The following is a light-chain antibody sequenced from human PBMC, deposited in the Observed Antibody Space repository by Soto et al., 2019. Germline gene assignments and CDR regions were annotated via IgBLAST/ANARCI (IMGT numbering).Light chain of an antibody. CDR2: EVN. Sequence: QSALTQPPSASRSPGQSVTISCTGTSSDVGAYNYVSWYQQHPGKAPKLMIYEVNKRPSGVPDRFSGSKSGNTASLTVSGLQAEDEADYYCSSYAGSSNVFGTGTKVTVL. CDR3: SSYAGSSNV. J-gene: IGLJ1*01. CDR1: SSDVGAYNY. V-gene: IGLV2-8*02.